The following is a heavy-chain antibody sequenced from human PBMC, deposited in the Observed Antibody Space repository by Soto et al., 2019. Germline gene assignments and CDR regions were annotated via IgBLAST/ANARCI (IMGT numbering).Heavy chain of an antibody. J-gene: IGHJ6*02. CDR1: GFTFSIYG. D-gene: IGHD6-13*01. Sequence: QVQLAESGGGVVQPGWSLRLSCAASGFTFSIYGMHWVRQTPGKGLEWVAVIWYDGSRKYCADSVEGRSTISKDNSKSTLYLRMNSLTAEDTAVYYGARGVSHSSYGMDVWGQGTTVTVSS. CDR2: IWYDGSRK. CDR3: ARGVSHSSYGMDV. V-gene: IGHV3-33*01.